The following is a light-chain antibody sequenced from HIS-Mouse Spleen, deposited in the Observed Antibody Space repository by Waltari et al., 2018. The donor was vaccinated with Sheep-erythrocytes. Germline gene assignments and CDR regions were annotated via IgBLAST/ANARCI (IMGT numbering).Light chain of an antibody. CDR3: SSYTSSSSYV. Sequence: QSALTQPASVSGSPGQSITTSCTGPSSYVGGYNYVPWYQQHPGKAPKLMIYDVSNRPSGVSNRFSGSKSGNTASLTISGLQAEDEADYYCSSYTSSSSYVFGTGTKVTVL. CDR2: DVS. J-gene: IGLJ1*01. CDR1: SSYVGGYNY. V-gene: IGLV2-14*03.